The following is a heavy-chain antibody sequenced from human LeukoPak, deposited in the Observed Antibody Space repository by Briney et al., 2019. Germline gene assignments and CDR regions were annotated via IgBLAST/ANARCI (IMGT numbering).Heavy chain of an antibody. CDR1: GFTFSSYA. J-gene: IGHJ5*02. V-gene: IGHV3-23*01. CDR3: AKGSGFHIYNWFDP. CDR2: ISGRDGYT. D-gene: IGHD3-3*01. Sequence: GGSLRLSCAASGFTFSSYAMSWVRQAPGKGLEWVSAISGRDGYTYYADSVKGRFTISRDNSKSTLYLQMNSLSAEDTAVYYCAKGSGFHIYNWFDPWGQGTLVSVSS.